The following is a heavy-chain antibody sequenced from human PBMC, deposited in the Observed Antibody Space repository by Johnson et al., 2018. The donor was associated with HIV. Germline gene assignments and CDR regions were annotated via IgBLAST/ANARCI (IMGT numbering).Heavy chain of an antibody. D-gene: IGHD3-9*01. CDR2: IRYDGSNK. CDR1: GFTFSSYG. CDR3: VREKDSLMIFSKDAFDI. Sequence: VQLVESGGGVVQPGGSLRLSCAASGFTFSSYGMHWVRQAPGKGLEWVAFIRYDGSNKYYVDSVKGRFTISRENDKKSVFLQMNSLRAEDSAVYYCVREKDSLMIFSKDAFDIWGQGTAVTVSS. J-gene: IGHJ3*02. V-gene: IGHV3-30*02.